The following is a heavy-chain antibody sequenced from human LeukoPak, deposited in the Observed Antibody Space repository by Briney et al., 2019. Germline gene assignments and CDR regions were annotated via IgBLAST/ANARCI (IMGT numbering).Heavy chain of an antibody. CDR3: ARAGDSSGYYDAFDI. CDR2: INHSGST. J-gene: IGHJ3*02. CDR1: GGSFSGYY. V-gene: IGHV4-34*01. D-gene: IGHD3-22*01. Sequence: SETLSLTCAVYGGSFSGYYWSWIRQPPGKGLEWIGEINHSGSTNYNPSLKSRVTISVDTSKNQFSLKLSSMTAADTAVYYCARAGDSSGYYDAFDIWGQGTMVTVSS.